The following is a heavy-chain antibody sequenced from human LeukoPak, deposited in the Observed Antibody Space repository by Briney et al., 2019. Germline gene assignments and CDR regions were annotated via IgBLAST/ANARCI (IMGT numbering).Heavy chain of an antibody. CDR2: ISYDGSNK. Sequence: GGSLRLSCAASGFTFSSYGMHWVRQAPGKGLEWVAVISYDGSNKYYADSVKGRFTISRDNSKNTLYLQMDSLRAEDTAVYYCAKDENFSNWFDPWGQGTLVTVSS. CDR1: GFTFSSYG. D-gene: IGHD1-7*01. CDR3: AKDENFSNWFDP. J-gene: IGHJ5*02. V-gene: IGHV3-30*18.